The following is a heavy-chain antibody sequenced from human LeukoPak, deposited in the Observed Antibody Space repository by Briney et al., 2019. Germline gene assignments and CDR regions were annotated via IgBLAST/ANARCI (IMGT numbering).Heavy chain of an antibody. J-gene: IGHJ6*02. D-gene: IGHD6-19*01. CDR2: MNPNSGNT. CDR1: GYTFTSYD. CDR3: ARGTLALLYSSGWYYGYYYYGMDV. Sequence: GASVKVSCKASGYTFTSYDINWVRQATGQGLEWMGWMNPNSGNTGYAQKFQGRVTMTRNTSISTAYMELSSLRSEDTAVYYCARGTLALLYSSGWYYGYYYYGMDVWGQGTTVTVSS. V-gene: IGHV1-8*01.